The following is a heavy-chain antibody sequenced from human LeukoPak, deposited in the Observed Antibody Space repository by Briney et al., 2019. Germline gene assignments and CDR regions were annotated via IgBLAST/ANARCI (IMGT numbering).Heavy chain of an antibody. CDR2: TYYRSKLYN. CDR3: ARAPSHPTVTTLHFDY. J-gene: IGHJ4*02. V-gene: IGHV6-1*01. Sequence: SQTLSLTCAISGDSVSSNSAAWNWIRQSPSRGLEWLGRTYYRSKLYNDYAVSLKSRITINPDTSKNQFPLQLNSVPPEDTAVYYCARAPSHPTVTTLHFDYWGQGTLVTVSS. D-gene: IGHD4-11*01. CDR1: GDSVSSNSAA.